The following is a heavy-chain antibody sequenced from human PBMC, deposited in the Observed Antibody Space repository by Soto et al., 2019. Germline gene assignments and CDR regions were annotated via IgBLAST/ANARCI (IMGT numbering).Heavy chain of an antibody. J-gene: IGHJ4*02. V-gene: IGHV3-15*01. CDR3: TTDDPINKY. CDR2: IKSYTNGGTT. CDR1: GFTFRNAL. Sequence: TGGSLRHSWAASGFTFRNALMSCGRQAPGKGLEWVGRIKSYTNGGTTDYAAPVKGRFAISRDDSKNTLYLQMNSLKTEDAGVYYCTTDDPINKYWGQGTLVTVSS.